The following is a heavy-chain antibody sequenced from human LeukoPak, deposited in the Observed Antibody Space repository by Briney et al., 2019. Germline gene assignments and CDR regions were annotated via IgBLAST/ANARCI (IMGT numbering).Heavy chain of an antibody. Sequence: KPSETLSLTCTVSGGSISSSSYYWGWIRQPPGKGLEWIGSIYYSGSTYYNPSLKSRVTISVDTSKNQFSLKLSSVTAADTAVYYCARATYSSSWYVDYWGQGTLVTVSS. CDR1: GGSISSSSYY. J-gene: IGHJ4*02. V-gene: IGHV4-39*07. D-gene: IGHD6-13*01. CDR3: ARATYSSSWYVDY. CDR2: IYYSGST.